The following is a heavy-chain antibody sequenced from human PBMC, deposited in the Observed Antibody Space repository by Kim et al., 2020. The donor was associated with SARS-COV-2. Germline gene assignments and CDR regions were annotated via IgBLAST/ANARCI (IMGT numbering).Heavy chain of an antibody. V-gene: IGHV1-69*04. CDR1: GGTFSSYA. CDR3: ARETENSSGWYAWYFDY. D-gene: IGHD6-19*01. CDR2: IIPILGIA. Sequence: SVKVSCKASGGTFSSYAISWVRQAPGQGLEWMGRIIPILGIANYAQKFQGRVTITADKSTSTAYMELSSLRSEDTAVYYCARETENSSGWYAWYFDYWGQGTLVTVSS. J-gene: IGHJ4*02.